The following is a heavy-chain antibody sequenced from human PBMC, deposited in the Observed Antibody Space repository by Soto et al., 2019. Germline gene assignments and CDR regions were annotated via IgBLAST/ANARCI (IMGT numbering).Heavy chain of an antibody. CDR3: ARDTGYDHDALDI. D-gene: IGHD5-12*01. V-gene: IGHV1-46*01. Sequence: ASVKVSCKASGYSFITSYHMHWVRQAPGQGLEWMGIINPTGSMTRYSQKFQGRLTMTRDTSTATDYMELSNLTSEDTAVYFCARDTGYDHDALDIWGQGTRVTVS. CDR1: GYSFITSYH. J-gene: IGHJ3*02. CDR2: INPTGSMT.